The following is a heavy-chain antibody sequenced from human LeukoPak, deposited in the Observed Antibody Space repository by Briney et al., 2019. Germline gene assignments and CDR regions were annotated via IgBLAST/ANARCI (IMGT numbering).Heavy chain of an antibody. CDR2: ISGSGGST. Sequence: KTGGSLRLSCAASGFTFSSYAMSWVRQAPGKGLEWVSAISGSGGSTYYADSVKGRFTISRDNSKNTLYLQMNSLRAEDTAVYYCAKDLYYDFWSGHYPLEPFGYWGQGTLVTVSS. CDR1: GFTFSSYA. D-gene: IGHD3-3*01. J-gene: IGHJ4*02. V-gene: IGHV3-23*01. CDR3: AKDLYYDFWSGHYPLEPFGY.